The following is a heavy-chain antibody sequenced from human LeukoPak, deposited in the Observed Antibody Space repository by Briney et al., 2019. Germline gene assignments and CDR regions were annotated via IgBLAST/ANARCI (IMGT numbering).Heavy chain of an antibody. V-gene: IGHV4-39*07. CDR1: GASIRTDTYY. CDR2: IYYSESV. Sequence: PSETLSLTCAVSGASIRTDTYYWSWIRQAPGQGLEWIGTIYYSESVSYSPSLKSRVTFSIDTSKKQFSLRMTAVTAADTAMYYCARDGIQRDLDYWGQGILVTVSS. J-gene: IGHJ4*02. D-gene: IGHD1-14*01. CDR3: ARDGIQRDLDY.